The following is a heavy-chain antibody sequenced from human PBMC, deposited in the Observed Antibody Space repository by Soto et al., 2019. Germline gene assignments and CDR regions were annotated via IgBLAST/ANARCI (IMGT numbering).Heavy chain of an antibody. CDR2: INHSGST. D-gene: IGHD3-22*01. Sequence: PSETLSLTCAVYGGSFSGYYWSWIRQPPGKGLEWIGEINHSGSTNYNPSLKSRVTISVDTSKNQFSLKLSSVTAADTAVYYCARGRLRYYYDSSGYLDYWGQGTLVTVSS. CDR1: GGSFSGYY. CDR3: ARGRLRYYYDSSGYLDY. J-gene: IGHJ4*02. V-gene: IGHV4-34*01.